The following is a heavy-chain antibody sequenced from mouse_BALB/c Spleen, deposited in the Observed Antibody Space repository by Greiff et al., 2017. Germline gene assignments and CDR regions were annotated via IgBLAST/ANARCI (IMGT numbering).Heavy chain of an antibody. CDR1: GYTFTSYW. Sequence: VQLQQPGAELVKPGASVKLSCKASGYTFTSYWMHWVKQRPGQGLEWIGEINPSNGRTNYNEKFKSKATLTVDKSSSTAYMQLSSLTSEDSAVYYCARGVYDYDDDGYAMEDWGQGTSVTVSS. D-gene: IGHD2-4*01. CDR2: INPSNGRT. CDR3: ARGVYDYDDDGYAMED. V-gene: IGHV1S81*02. J-gene: IGHJ4*01.